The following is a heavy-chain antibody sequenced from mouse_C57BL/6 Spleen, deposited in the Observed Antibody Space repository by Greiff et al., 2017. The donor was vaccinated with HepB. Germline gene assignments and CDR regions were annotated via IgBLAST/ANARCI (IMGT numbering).Heavy chain of an antibody. CDR1: GYAFSSSW. J-gene: IGHJ1*03. CDR3: ALITTVVHWYFDV. V-gene: IGHV1-82*01. D-gene: IGHD1-1*01. Sequence: VQLQQSGPELVKPGASVKISCKASGYAFSSSWMNWVKQRPGKGLEWIGRIYPGDGDTNYNGKFKGKATLTADKSSSTAYMQLSSLTSEDSAVYVCALITTVVHWYFDVWGTGTTVTVSS. CDR2: IYPGDGDT.